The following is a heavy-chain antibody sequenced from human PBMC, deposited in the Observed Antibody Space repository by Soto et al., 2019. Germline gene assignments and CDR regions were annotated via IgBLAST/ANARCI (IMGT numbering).Heavy chain of an antibody. CDR3: ARVPPYSGYDYSSSWYAFDI. V-gene: IGHV1-69*13. J-gene: IGHJ3*02. Sequence: ASVKVSCKASGGTFSSYAISWVRQAPGQGLEWMGGIIPIFGTANYAQKFQGRVTITADESTSTAYMELSSLRSEDTAVYYCARVPPYSGYDYSSSWYAFDIWGQGTMVTVSS. CDR1: GGTFSSYA. D-gene: IGHD5-12*01. CDR2: IIPIFGTA.